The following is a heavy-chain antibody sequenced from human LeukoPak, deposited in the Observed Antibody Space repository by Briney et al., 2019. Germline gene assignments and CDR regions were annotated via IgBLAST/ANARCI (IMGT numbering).Heavy chain of an antibody. J-gene: IGHJ4*02. D-gene: IGHD3-22*01. Sequence: PGGSLRLSCAASGFTFSSYSMNWVRQAPGKGLEWVSSISSSSSYIYYADSVKGRFTISRDNAKNSLYLQMNSLRAEDTAVYYCARDFKYYDSSGLPDYWGQGTLVTVSS. CDR1: GFTFSSYS. CDR3: ARDFKYYDSSGLPDY. CDR2: ISSSSSYI. V-gene: IGHV3-21*01.